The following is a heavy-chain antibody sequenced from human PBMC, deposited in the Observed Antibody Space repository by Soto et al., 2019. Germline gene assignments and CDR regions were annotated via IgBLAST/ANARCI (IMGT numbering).Heavy chain of an antibody. V-gene: IGHV4-4*02. CDR1: GGSISSSNW. D-gene: IGHD4-17*01. Sequence: QVQLQESGPGLVKPSGTLSLTCAVSGGSISSSNWWSWVRQPPGKGLEWIGEIYHSGSTNYNPSLKSRVPTSVDKSKNQFSLKLSSVTAADTAVYYCARVLTVTTDYYYGMDVWGQGTTVTVSS. CDR2: IYHSGST. J-gene: IGHJ6*02. CDR3: ARVLTVTTDYYYGMDV.